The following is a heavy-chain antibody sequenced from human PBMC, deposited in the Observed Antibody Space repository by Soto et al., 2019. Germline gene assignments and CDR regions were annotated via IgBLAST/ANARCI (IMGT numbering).Heavy chain of an antibody. J-gene: IGHJ4*02. V-gene: IGHV3-23*01. D-gene: IGHD3-22*01. CDR1: GFTFISYA. Sequence: SLRLSCAASGFTFISYAMSWVRQAPGKGLEWVSAISGSGGSTYYADSVKGRFTISRDNSKNTLYLQMNSLRAEDTAVYYCAKSINYYDSSGYPDYWGQGTLVTVSS. CDR3: AKSINYYDSSGYPDY. CDR2: ISGSGGST.